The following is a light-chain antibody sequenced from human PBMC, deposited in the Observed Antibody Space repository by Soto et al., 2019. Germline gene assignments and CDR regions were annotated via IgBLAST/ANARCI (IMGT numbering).Light chain of an antibody. V-gene: IGLV1-40*01. CDR1: SSNIGAGYD. CDR2: GNS. CDR3: QSYDSSLHVV. Sequence: QSVLTQPPSVSGAPGQRVTISCTGSSSNIGAGYDVHWYQQLPGTAPKLLIYGNSNRPSGVPDRFPGSKSGTSAALAITGVQAEDEADYYCQSYDSSLHVVFGGGTKLTVL. J-gene: IGLJ2*01.